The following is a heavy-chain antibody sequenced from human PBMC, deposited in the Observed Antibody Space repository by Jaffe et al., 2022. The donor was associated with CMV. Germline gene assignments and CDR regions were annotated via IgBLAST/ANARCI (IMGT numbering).Heavy chain of an antibody. CDR2: INPSGGST. CDR1: GYTFTSYY. D-gene: IGHD2-2*01. CDR3: ARVIGCSSTSCPRGGGWFDP. J-gene: IGHJ5*02. Sequence: QVQLVQSGAEVKKPGASVKVSCKASGYTFTSYYMHWVRQAPGQGLEWMGIINPSGGSTSYAQKFQGRVTMTRDTSTSTVYMELSSLRSEDTAVYYCARVIGCSSTSCPRGGGWFDPWGQGTLVTVSS. V-gene: IGHV1-46*01.